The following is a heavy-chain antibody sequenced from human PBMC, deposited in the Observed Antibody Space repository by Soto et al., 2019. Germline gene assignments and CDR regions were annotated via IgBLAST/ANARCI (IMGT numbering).Heavy chain of an antibody. CDR2: ISSSGTT. J-gene: IGHJ4*02. Sequence: VYRGSPNQSNSRCIRPPPGKVLEWIGYISSSGTTNYTPSLKSRVPIPVDTSKNQFSLKLSSVTAADPAVYYCASRHGYTFDYWGQGTLVTVSS. V-gene: IGHV4-4*09. D-gene: IGHD3-16*02. CDR1: RGSPNQSN. CDR3: ASRHGYTFDY.